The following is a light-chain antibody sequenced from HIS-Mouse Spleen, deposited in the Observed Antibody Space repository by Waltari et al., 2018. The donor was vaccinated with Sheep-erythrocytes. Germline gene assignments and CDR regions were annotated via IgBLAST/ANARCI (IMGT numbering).Light chain of an antibody. Sequence: SYELTQPPSVSVSPGQTASITCSGDKLGDKYACWYHQKPGQSPVLVIYQDSKRPSGIPGRFPCSNAGNTATLTISGTQAMDEADYYCQAWDSSTVVFGGGTKLTVL. CDR1: KLGDKY. CDR3: QAWDSSTVV. J-gene: IGLJ2*01. CDR2: QDS. V-gene: IGLV3-1*01.